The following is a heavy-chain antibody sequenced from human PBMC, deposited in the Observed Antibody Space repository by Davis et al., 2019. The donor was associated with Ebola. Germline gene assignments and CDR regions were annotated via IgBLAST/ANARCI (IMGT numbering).Heavy chain of an antibody. Sequence: GGSLRLSCAASGFTFSSYGMHWVRQAPGKGLEWVAVIWYDGSNKYHADSVKGRFTISRDNAKNSLYLQMNSLRDEDTAVYYCARGSSSWYLGYYGMDVWGQGTTVTVSS. D-gene: IGHD6-13*01. CDR2: IWYDGSNK. CDR1: GFTFSSYG. CDR3: ARGSSSWYLGYYGMDV. V-gene: IGHV3-33*01. J-gene: IGHJ6*02.